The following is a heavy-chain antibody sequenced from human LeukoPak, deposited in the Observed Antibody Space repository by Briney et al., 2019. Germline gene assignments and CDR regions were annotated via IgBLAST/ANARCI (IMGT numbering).Heavy chain of an antibody. J-gene: IGHJ4*02. CDR2: IWYDGSNK. CDR1: GFTFSSYG. Sequence: GGSLGLSCAASGFTFSSYGMHWVRQAPGKGLEWVAVIWYDGSNKYYADSVKGRFTISRDNSKNTLYLQMNSLRAEDTAVYYCARDRVAAAGTLYLDYWGQGTLVTVSS. D-gene: IGHD6-13*01. V-gene: IGHV3-33*01. CDR3: ARDRVAAAGTLYLDY.